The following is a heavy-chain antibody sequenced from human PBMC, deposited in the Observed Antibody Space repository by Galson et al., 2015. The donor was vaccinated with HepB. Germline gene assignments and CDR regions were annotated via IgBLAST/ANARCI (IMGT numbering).Heavy chain of an antibody. D-gene: IGHD3-16*01. V-gene: IGHV3-7*03. Sequence: SLRLSCATSGFTFSSFWMSWVRQAPGKGLEWVANIGGDGGEKYFVDSVKGRFTISGDNAKNSLYLQMNSLRGEDTAVYYCAYGGKRFSYWGQGTLVTVSS. CDR2: IGGDGGEK. J-gene: IGHJ4*02. CDR1: GFTFSSFW. CDR3: AYGGKRFSY.